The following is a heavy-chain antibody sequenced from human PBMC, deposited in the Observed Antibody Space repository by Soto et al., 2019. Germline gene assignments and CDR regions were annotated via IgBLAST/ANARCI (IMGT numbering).Heavy chain of an antibody. CDR3: ARGGGPYVWFNEF. CDR1: GGLFSSFA. CDR2: IIPVFGTT. D-gene: IGHD3-16*01. J-gene: IGHJ4*02. V-gene: IGHV1-69*13. Sequence: GASVKVSCKDSGGLFSSFAISWVRQAPGQGLEWLGGIIPVFGTTNYAEKFQGRVTVTADESTNTAYMELSGLRSGDTAIYYCARGGGPYVWFNEFWGQGTLVTVS.